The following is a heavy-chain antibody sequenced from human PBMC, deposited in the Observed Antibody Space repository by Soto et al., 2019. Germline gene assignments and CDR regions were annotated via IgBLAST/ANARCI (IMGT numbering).Heavy chain of an antibody. D-gene: IGHD6-6*01. J-gene: IGHJ5*02. CDR1: GGPISSGDYY. V-gene: IGHV4-30-4*01. Sequence: SETLSLTCTVSGGPISSGDYYWSWFRQPPGKGLEWIGYIYHSGSTYYNPSLKSRVTISVDTSKNQFSLKLSSVTAADTAVYYCARERPDGARLDPWGQGTLVTVS. CDR2: IYHSGST. CDR3: ARERPDGARLDP.